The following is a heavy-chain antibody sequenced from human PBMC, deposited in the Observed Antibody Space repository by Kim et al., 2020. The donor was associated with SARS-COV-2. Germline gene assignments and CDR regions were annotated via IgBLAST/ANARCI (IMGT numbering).Heavy chain of an antibody. D-gene: IGHD7-27*01. Sequence: GGSLRLSCAASGFTFTDYFMSWIRQAPGKGLEWVAYISSSGSTIFYADSVKGRFIISRDNAMNSLSLQMNSLRAEDTAVYYCARDIWGSGSEREPSWGQGTLVTVSS. CDR2: ISSSGSTI. CDR1: GFTFTDYF. V-gene: IGHV3-11*04. J-gene: IGHJ5*02. CDR3: ARDIWGSGSEREPS.